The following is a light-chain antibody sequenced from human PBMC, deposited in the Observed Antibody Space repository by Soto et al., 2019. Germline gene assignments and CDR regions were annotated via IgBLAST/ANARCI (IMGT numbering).Light chain of an antibody. J-gene: IGKJ2*03. V-gene: IGKV2-30*01. CDR3: MQGTHGTPYS. Sequence: EVVMTQSPLSLPVTLGQPASISCRSSQSLAYIDGNTYLSWFQQRPGQSPRRLIYKVSNRESGVPDRFSGSGSGTDFSLKISRVEAEDVGVYYCMQGTHGTPYSFGQGTKLELK. CDR2: KVS. CDR1: QSLAYIDGNTY.